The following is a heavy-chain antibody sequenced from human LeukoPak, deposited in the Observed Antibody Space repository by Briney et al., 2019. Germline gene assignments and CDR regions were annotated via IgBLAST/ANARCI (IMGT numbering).Heavy chain of an antibody. CDR3: ARGPRDYDILTGYYFHY. CDR1: GYSISSGYY. CDR2: IYHSGST. V-gene: IGHV4-38-2*02. D-gene: IGHD3-9*01. J-gene: IGHJ4*02. Sequence: SETLSLTCTVSGYSISSGYYWGWIRQPPGKGLEWIGSIYHSGSTYYNPSLKSRVTISVDTSKNQFSLKLSSVTAADTAVYYCARGPRDYDILTGYYFHYWGQGTLVTVSS.